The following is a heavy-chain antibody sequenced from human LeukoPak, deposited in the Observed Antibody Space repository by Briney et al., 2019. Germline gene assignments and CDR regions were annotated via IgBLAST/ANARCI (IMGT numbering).Heavy chain of an antibody. CDR3: ARDFELEQTRYYYYYMDV. CDR2: IYYSGST. D-gene: IGHD1/OR15-1a*01. J-gene: IGHJ6*03. CDR1: GGSISSSSYY. V-gene: IGHV4-39*07. Sequence: MTSETLSLTCTVSGGSISSSSYYWGWIRQPPGKGLEWIGSIYYSGSTYYNPSLKSRVTISVDTSKNQFSLKLSSVTAADTAVYYCARDFELEQTRYYYYYMDVWAKGPRSPSL.